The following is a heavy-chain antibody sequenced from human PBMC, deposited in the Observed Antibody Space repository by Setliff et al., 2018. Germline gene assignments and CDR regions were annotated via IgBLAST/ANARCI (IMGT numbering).Heavy chain of an antibody. CDR3: ASKNLGYCSSTSCLGYFQH. D-gene: IGHD2-2*01. Sequence: SVKVSCKASGYTFTSYGISWVRQAPGQGLEWMGGIIPILGIANYAQKFQGRVTITTDESTSTAYMELSSLRSEDTAVYYCASKNLGYCSSTSCLGYFQHWGQGTLVTVSS. CDR2: IIPILGIA. CDR1: GYTFTSYG. V-gene: IGHV1-69*10. J-gene: IGHJ1*01.